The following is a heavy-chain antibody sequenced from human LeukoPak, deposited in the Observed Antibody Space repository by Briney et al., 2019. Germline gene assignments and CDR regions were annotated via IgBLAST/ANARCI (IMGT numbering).Heavy chain of an antibody. CDR2: IIPIFGTA. Sequence: ASVKVSCKASGGTFSSYAISWVRQAPGQGLEWMGGIIPIFGTANYAQKFQGRVTITADESTSTAYMELSSLRSEDTAVCYCAREPQLGDSSGASVLFDYWGQGTLVTVSS. D-gene: IGHD2-2*01. CDR1: GGTFSSYA. V-gene: IGHV1-69*13. CDR3: AREPQLGDSSGASVLFDY. J-gene: IGHJ4*02.